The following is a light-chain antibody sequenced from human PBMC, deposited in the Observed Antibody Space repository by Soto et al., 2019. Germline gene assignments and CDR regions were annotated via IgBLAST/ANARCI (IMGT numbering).Light chain of an antibody. CDR1: QSISNW. Sequence: IQVTQSAFTLSGSVAARAPTACRASQSISNWLDRHQQKQATDPKILIYHASNLQSRAPSRFSGSGSGTEFTLTIRRPQHDASANYYCQQYTRYSFGQGTKVDIK. J-gene: IGKJ1*01. CDR3: QQYTRYS. V-gene: IGKV1-5*01. CDR2: HAS.